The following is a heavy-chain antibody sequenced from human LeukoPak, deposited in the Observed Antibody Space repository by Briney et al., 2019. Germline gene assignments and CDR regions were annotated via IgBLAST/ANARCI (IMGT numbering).Heavy chain of an antibody. J-gene: IGHJ4*02. CDR3: ARPQTRGQQLVGGY. V-gene: IGHV1-2*02. D-gene: IGHD6-13*01. Sequence: ASVKVSCKASGYTFTGYYMHWVRQAPGQGLEWMGWINPNSGGTNYAQKFQGRVTMTRDTSISTAYMELSRLRSDDTAGYYCARPQTRGQQLVGGYWGQGTLVTVSS. CDR1: GYTFTGYY. CDR2: INPNSGGT.